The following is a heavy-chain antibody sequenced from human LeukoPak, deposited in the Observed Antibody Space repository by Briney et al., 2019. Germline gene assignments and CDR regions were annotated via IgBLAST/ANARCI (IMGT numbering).Heavy chain of an antibody. D-gene: IGHD1-26*01. V-gene: IGHV3-30-3*01. CDR1: GFTFSSYA. Sequence: PGGSLRLSCAASGFTFSSYAMHRFRQAPGKGMEWVAVISYDGSDKYYADSVKGRFTIPRDNSKNTLYLQMNSLRAEDTAVYYCARAGGSYWGVFDYWGQGTLVTVSS. J-gene: IGHJ4*02. CDR2: ISYDGSDK. CDR3: ARAGGSYWGVFDY.